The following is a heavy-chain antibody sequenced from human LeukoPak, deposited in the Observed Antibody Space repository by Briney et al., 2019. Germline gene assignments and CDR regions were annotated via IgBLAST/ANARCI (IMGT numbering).Heavy chain of an antibody. CDR1: GFSFSSYS. Sequence: GGSLRLSCAASGFSFSSYSMNWVRQAPGKGLEWVSIISSGSSYIFYADSVKGRFTISRDNAKNSLFLQMDSLRAEDTAVYSCARGGSGRTQDDTYDIWGQGTKVAVSS. J-gene: IGHJ3*02. CDR3: ARGGSGRTQDDTYDI. CDR2: ISSGSSYI. V-gene: IGHV3-21*01. D-gene: IGHD3-10*01.